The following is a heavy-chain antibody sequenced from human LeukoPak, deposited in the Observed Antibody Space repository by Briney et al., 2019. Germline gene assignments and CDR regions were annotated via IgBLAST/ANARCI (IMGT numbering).Heavy chain of an antibody. V-gene: IGHV1-18*01. CDR3: ARDRIGIAAAGFDY. CDR1: GYTFTSYG. J-gene: IGHJ4*02. CDR2: ISAYNGNT. Sequence: GASVKVSCKASGYTFTSYGISWVRQAPGQGLEWMGWISAYNGNTNYAQKFQGRVTMTTDTSTSTAYMELRSLRSDDTAVYYCARDRIGIAAAGFDYWGQGTLVTVSS. D-gene: IGHD6-13*01.